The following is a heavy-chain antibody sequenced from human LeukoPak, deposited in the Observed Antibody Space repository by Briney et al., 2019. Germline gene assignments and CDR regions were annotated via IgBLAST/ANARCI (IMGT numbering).Heavy chain of an antibody. D-gene: IGHD3-3*01. CDR1: GGSITSDDYC. CDR3: ARVTSGYYTADAFDI. Sequence: SETLSLTCTVSGGSITSDDYCWNWIRQHPGKGLEWIGYIDYSGNTFYNPSLKSRVTVSVDTSKDQFSLRLSSVTAADTAVYYCARVTSGYYTADAFDIWGQGTMVTVSS. V-gene: IGHV4-31*03. CDR2: IDYSGNT. J-gene: IGHJ3*02.